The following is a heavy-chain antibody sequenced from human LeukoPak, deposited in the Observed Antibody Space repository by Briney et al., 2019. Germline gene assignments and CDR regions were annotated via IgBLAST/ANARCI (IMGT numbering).Heavy chain of an antibody. J-gene: IGHJ4*02. CDR3: ARRSYYYASGSPPRY. Sequence: SETLSLTCGVYGGSFRGYYWSWIRQPPGKGLEWIGEINHSGSTNYNPSLKSRVTISVDTSKNQFSLKLSSVTAADTAVYYCARRSYYYASGSPPRYWGQGTLVTVSS. CDR1: GGSFRGYY. CDR2: INHSGST. D-gene: IGHD3-10*01. V-gene: IGHV4-34*01.